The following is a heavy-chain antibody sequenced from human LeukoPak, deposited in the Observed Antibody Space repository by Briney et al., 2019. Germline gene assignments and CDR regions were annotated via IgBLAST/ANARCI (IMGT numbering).Heavy chain of an antibody. V-gene: IGHV1-18*01. CDR3: ARVRVRYYDSSGQFVSSDAFDI. D-gene: IGHD3-22*01. J-gene: IGHJ3*02. CDR1: GYTFTSYG. Sequence: HGASVKVSCKASGYTFTSYGISWVRQAPGQGLEWMGWISAYNGNTNYAQKLQGRVTMTTDTSTSTAYMELRSLRSDDTAVYYCARVRVRYYDSSGQFVSSDAFDIWGQGTMVTVSS. CDR2: ISAYNGNT.